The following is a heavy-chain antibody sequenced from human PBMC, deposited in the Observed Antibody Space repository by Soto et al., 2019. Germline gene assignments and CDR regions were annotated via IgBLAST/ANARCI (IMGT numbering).Heavy chain of an antibody. CDR2: ISGSGGST. Sequence: GGSLRLSCVASGFTFSSYAMSWVRQAPGKGLEWVSAISGSGGSTYYADSVKGRFTISRDNSKNTLYLQMNSLRAEDTAVYYCAKWGRRVTIFGVDDYGMDVWGQGTTVTVSS. V-gene: IGHV3-23*01. D-gene: IGHD3-3*01. CDR1: GFTFSSYA. CDR3: AKWGRRVTIFGVDDYGMDV. J-gene: IGHJ6*02.